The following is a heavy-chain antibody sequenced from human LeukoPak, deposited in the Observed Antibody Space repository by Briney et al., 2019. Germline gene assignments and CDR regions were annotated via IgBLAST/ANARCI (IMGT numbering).Heavy chain of an antibody. CDR2: ISGSGGST. CDR3: AKLYSSGWSGYYFDY. Sequence: GGSLRLSCAASGFTFSSYAMSWVRQAPGKGLEWVSAISGSGGSTYYADSVKGRFTISRDNSKNTLYLQMSSLRAEDTAVYYCAKLYSSGWSGYYFDYWGQGTLVTVSS. V-gene: IGHV3-23*01. J-gene: IGHJ4*02. D-gene: IGHD6-19*01. CDR1: GFTFSSYA.